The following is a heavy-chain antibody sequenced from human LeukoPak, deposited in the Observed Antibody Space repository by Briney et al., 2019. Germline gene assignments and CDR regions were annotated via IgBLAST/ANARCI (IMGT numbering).Heavy chain of an antibody. Sequence: GGSLRLSCAASGFTFSSYAMHWVRQAPGKGLEWVAVISYDGSNKYYADSVKGRFTISRDNSKNTLYLQMNSLRAEDTAVYYCARAPPMITMIVVISGMDVWGQGTTVTVSS. CDR1: GFTFSSYA. J-gene: IGHJ6*02. CDR3: ARAPPMITMIVVISGMDV. CDR2: ISYDGSNK. D-gene: IGHD3-22*01. V-gene: IGHV3-30-3*01.